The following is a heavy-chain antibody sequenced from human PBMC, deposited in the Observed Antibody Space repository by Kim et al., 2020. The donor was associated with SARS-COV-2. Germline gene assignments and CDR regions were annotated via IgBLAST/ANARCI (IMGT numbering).Heavy chain of an antibody. CDR1: GFTFSSYW. J-gene: IGHJ6*02. CDR3: ARAGVYCTNGVCYTNYYYYGMDD. V-gene: IGHV3-7*01. CDR2: IKQDGSEK. D-gene: IGHD2-8*01. Sequence: GGSLRLSCAASGFTFSSYWMSWVRQAPGKGLEWVANIKQDGSEKYYVDSVKGRFTISRDNAKNSLYLQMNSLRAEDTAVYYCARAGVYCTNGVCYTNYYYYGMDDWGQGTTVTVSS.